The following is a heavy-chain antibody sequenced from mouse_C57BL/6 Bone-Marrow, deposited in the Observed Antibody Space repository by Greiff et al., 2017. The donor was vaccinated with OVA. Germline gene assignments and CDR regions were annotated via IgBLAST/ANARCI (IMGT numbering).Heavy chain of an antibody. CDR2: IDPENGDT. Sequence: EVQLQQSGAELVRPGASVTLSCTASGFNIKDDYMHWVKQRPEQGLEWIGWIDPENGDTEYASKFQGQATIPADTSSSTAYLQLSCLTSADTAVYYCSSVGNYPFAYWGQGTLVTVSA. V-gene: IGHV14-4*01. J-gene: IGHJ3*01. CDR3: SSVGNYPFAY. CDR1: GFNIKDDY. D-gene: IGHD2-1*01.